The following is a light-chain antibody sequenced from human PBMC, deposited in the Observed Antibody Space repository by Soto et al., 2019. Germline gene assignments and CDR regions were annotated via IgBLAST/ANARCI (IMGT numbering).Light chain of an antibody. CDR2: DDS. CDR3: QLWDSSSDLPV. CDR1: NIGSKS. Sequence: SYELTQPPSVSVAPGQTARITCGGNNIGSKSVHWYPQKPGPAPVLVVYDDSDRPSGIPERFSGSSAGNTATLTISRVEAGDEADYYCQLWDSSSDLPVFGEGTKLSVL. J-gene: IGLJ2*01. V-gene: IGLV3-21*02.